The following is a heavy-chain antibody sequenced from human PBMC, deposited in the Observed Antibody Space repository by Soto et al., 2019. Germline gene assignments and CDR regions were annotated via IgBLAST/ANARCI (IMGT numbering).Heavy chain of an antibody. CDR2: IGVSGDTT. CDR1: GFTFSSYA. Sequence: EVQLLESGGGLVQPGGSLRLSCAASGFTFSSYAMSWVCQAPGKGLEWVSAIGVSGDTTYYADSVKGRFTISRDNSKNTLYLQMGSLRAEETAVYYCAKVRSFGELRSLYWGQGTLVTVSS. V-gene: IGHV3-23*01. CDR3: AKVRSFGELRSLY. J-gene: IGHJ4*02. D-gene: IGHD3-10*01.